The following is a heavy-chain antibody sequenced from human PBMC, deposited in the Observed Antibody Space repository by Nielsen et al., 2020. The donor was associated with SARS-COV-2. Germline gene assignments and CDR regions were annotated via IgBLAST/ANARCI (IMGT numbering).Heavy chain of an antibody. CDR2: IGTAGDT. CDR3: AFSYGSGMGGMDV. J-gene: IGHJ6*02. CDR1: GFTFSSYD. Sequence: GESLKISCAASGFTFSSYDMRWVRQAPGKGLEWVSAIGTAGDTYYPGSVKGRFTISRENAKNSLYLQMNSLRAGDTAVYYCAFSYGSGMGGMDVWGQGTTVTVSS. D-gene: IGHD3-10*01. V-gene: IGHV3-13*01.